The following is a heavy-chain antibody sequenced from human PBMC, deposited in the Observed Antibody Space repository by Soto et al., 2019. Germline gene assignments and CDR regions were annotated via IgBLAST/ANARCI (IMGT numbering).Heavy chain of an antibody. CDR3: ARGGFKVYANYYGMDV. Sequence: VASVKVSCKASGYTFTSYYMHWVRQAPGQGLEWMGIINPSGGSTSYAQKFQGRVTMTRDTSTSTVYMELSSLRSEDTAVYYCARGGFKVYANYYGMDVGGQGTTVTVSS. CDR2: INPSGGST. V-gene: IGHV1-46*01. D-gene: IGHD2-8*01. J-gene: IGHJ6*02. CDR1: GYTFTSYY.